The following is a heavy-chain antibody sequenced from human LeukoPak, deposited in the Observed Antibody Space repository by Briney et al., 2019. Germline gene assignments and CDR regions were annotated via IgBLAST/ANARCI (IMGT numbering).Heavy chain of an antibody. CDR3: ARHSHRRWAWLQPFDY. Sequence: SETLSLTCAVYGGSFSGYYWSWIRQPPGKGLEWIGEINHSGSTNYNPSLKSRVTISVDTSKNQFSLKLSSVTAADTAVYYCARHSHRRWAWLQPFDYWGQGTLVTVSS. CDR1: GGSFSGYY. J-gene: IGHJ4*02. D-gene: IGHD5-24*01. V-gene: IGHV4-34*01. CDR2: INHSGST.